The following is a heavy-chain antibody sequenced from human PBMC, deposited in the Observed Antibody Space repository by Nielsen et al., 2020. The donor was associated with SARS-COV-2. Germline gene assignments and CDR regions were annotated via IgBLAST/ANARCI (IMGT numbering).Heavy chain of an antibody. CDR3: ARELGDCSGGSCFL. J-gene: IGHJ4*02. Sequence: GESLKISCAASGFTFSSYEMNWVRQAPGKGLEWVSYISSSGSTIYYADSVKGRFTISRDNAKNSLYLQMNSLRAEDTAVYYCARELGDCSGGSCFLWGQGILVTVSS. CDR1: GFTFSSYE. V-gene: IGHV3-48*03. CDR2: ISSSGSTI. D-gene: IGHD2-15*01.